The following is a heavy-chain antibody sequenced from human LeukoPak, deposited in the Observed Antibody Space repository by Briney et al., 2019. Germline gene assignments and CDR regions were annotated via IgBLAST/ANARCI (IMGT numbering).Heavy chain of an antibody. J-gene: IGHJ4*02. Sequence: GGSLRLSCAASGFTFSSYSMNWVRQAPGKGLEWSSSISSSSSYIYYADSVKGRFTISRDNAKNSLYLQMNSLRAEDTAVYYCAREGVVPAAGFDYWGQGTLVTVSS. V-gene: IGHV3-21*01. CDR2: ISSSSSYI. CDR1: GFTFSSYS. D-gene: IGHD2-2*01. CDR3: AREGVVPAAGFDY.